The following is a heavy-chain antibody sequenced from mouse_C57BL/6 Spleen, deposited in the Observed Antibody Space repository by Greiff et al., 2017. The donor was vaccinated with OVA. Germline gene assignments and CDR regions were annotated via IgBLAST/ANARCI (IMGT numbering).Heavy chain of an antibody. CDR1: GYTFTNYW. CDR3: ARWGGDYGSSYVMDY. J-gene: IGHJ4*01. CDR2: IYPGGGYT. V-gene: IGHV1-63*01. Sequence: VQLQESGAELVRPGTSVKMSCKASGYTFTNYWIGWAKQRPGHGLEWIGDIYPGGGYTNYNEKFKGKATLTADKSSSTAYMQFSSLTSEDSAIYYCARWGGDYGSSYVMDYWGQGTSVTVSS. D-gene: IGHD1-1*01.